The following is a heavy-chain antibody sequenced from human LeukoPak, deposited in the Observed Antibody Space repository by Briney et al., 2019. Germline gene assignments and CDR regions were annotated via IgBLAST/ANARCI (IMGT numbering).Heavy chain of an antibody. D-gene: IGHD2-2*01. CDR3: ARDSYASYYYYGMDV. CDR1: GGSISSYY. V-gene: IGHV4-59*01. J-gene: IGHJ6*02. CDR2: IYYSGIT. Sequence: PSETLSLTCTVSGGSISSYYWSWIRQPPGKGLDWTGYIYYSGITNYDPSLKSLYTISVDTSKNQFSLKLSSVTAADTAVYYCARDSYASYYYYGMDVWGQGTTVTVSS.